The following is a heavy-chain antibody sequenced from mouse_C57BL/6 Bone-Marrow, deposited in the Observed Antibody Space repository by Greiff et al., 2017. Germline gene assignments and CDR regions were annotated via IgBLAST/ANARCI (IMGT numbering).Heavy chain of an antibody. Sequence: VMLVESGPGLVAPSQSLSITCTVSGFSLTSYGVSWVRPPPGKGLEWLGVIWGDGSPNYHSALISRLSISKDNSKSQVFLMLNRLQTDDTATYCCAKLDYYGSFLDYGGQGTTLTVSS. CDR1: GFSLTSYG. J-gene: IGHJ2*01. D-gene: IGHD1-1*01. V-gene: IGHV2-3*01. CDR3: AKLDYYGSFLDY. CDR2: IWGDGSP.